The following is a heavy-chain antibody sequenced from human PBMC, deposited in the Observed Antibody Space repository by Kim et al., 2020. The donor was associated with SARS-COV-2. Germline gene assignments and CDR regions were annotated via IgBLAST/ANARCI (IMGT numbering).Heavy chain of an antibody. CDR2: IDPSDSYT. CDR3: AKAQYSSSWHPAYYGMDV. D-gene: IGHD6-13*01. CDR1: GYSFTSYW. V-gene: IGHV5-10-1*01. Sequence: GESLKISCKGSGYSFTSYWISWVRQMPGKGLEWMGRIDPSDSYTNYSPSFQGHVTISADKSISTAYLQWSSLKASDTAMYYCAKAQYSSSWHPAYYGMDVWGQGTTVTVSS. J-gene: IGHJ6*02.